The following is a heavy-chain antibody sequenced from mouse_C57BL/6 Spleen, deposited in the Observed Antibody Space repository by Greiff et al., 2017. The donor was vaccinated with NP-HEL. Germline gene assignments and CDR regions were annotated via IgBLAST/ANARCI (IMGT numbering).Heavy chain of an antibody. CDR1: GFTFSSYG. V-gene: IGHV5-6*01. Sequence: EVKLVESGGDLVKPGGSLKLSCAASGFTFSSYGMSWVRQTPDKRLEWVATISSGGSYTYYPDSVKGRFTISRDNAKTTLYLQMSSLKSEDTAMYYCARQDSNYYAMDYWGQGTSVTVSS. CDR3: ARQDSNYYAMDY. J-gene: IGHJ4*01. D-gene: IGHD2-5*01. CDR2: ISSGGSYT.